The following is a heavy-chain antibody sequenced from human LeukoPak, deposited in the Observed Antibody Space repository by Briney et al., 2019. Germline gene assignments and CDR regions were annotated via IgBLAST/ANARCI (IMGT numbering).Heavy chain of an antibody. D-gene: IGHD2-2*01. CDR2: IYYSGST. V-gene: IGHV4-39*01. CDR1: GGSISSSSYY. Sequence: PSETLSLTCTVSGGSISSSSYYWGWIRQPPWKGLEWIGSIYYSGSTYYNPSLKSRVTISVDTSKNQFSLKLSSVTAADTAVYYCARQRCSSTSCFFDYWCQGTLVTVSS. CDR3: ARQRCSSTSCFFDY. J-gene: IGHJ4*02.